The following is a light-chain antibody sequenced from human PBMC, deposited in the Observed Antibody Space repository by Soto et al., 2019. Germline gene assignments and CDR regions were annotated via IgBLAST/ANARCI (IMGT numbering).Light chain of an antibody. J-gene: IGKJ5*01. CDR2: AAS. CDR1: QSISSY. Sequence: DIQMNQSPSSLAASGGDRVTITSRASQSISSYLNWYQQTTGQAPKILIYAASSLQSGVPSRFRGTGSGTDFTLTISSLQPEDFETYYCQQSYSNPISFGQGTRLEIK. CDR3: QQSYSNPIS. V-gene: IGKV1-39*01.